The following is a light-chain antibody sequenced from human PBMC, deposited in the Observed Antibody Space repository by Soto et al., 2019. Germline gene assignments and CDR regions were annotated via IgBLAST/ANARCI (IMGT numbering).Light chain of an antibody. V-gene: IGLV2-14*01. CDR2: EVT. CDR3: SSYTSSSTPDV. J-gene: IGLJ1*01. CDR1: SSDVGAYNF. Sequence: QSALTQPASVSGSPGQSITISCAGSSSDVGAYNFVSWYQQHPGKAPKLMIYEVTSRPSGISRRFSGSKSANTASLTISGLQPEDEADYYCSSYTSSSTPDVFGTGTKVTVL.